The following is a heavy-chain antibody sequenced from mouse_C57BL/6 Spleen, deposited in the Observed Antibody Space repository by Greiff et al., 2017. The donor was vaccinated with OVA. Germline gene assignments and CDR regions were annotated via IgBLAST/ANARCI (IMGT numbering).Heavy chain of an antibody. CDR3: ARRGTHYAMDY. CDR2: INPGSGGT. CDR1: GYAFTNYL. J-gene: IGHJ4*01. V-gene: IGHV1-54*02. Sequence: QVQLQQSGAELVRPGSSVKVSCKASGYAFTNYLIEWVKQRPGQGLEWIGVINPGSGGTNYNEKFKGKATLTADKSSNTAYMQLSSLTSEDSAVYCCARRGTHYAMDYWGQGTSVTVSS. D-gene: IGHD3-3*01.